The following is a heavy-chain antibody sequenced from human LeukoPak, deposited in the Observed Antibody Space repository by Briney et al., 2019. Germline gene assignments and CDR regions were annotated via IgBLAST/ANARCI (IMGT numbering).Heavy chain of an antibody. V-gene: IGHV3-23*01. Sequence: GGSLRLSCAASGFTFSSYSVNWVRQAPGKGLEWVSAISGSGNSTYYADSVKGRFTISRDNSKNTLYLQMNSLRAEDTAVYYCAKDQSALYSSSWYSGFDYWGQGTLVTVSS. CDR3: AKDQSALYSSSWYSGFDY. D-gene: IGHD6-13*01. J-gene: IGHJ4*02. CDR1: GFTFSSYS. CDR2: ISGSGNST.